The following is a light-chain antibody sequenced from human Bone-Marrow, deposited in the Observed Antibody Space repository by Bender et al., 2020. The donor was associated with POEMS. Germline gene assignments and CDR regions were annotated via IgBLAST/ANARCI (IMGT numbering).Light chain of an antibody. V-gene: IGLV2-14*03. J-gene: IGLJ3*02. Sequence: QSALTQPASVSGSPGQSITITCTGTSSDIGADKYVSWYQQYPGKAPKLLIYDVSNRPSGVSNRFSGSKSGTSASLAISGLQSEDEADYYCAAWEDSLNGWVFGGGTKLTVL. CDR2: DVS. CDR1: SSDIGADKY. CDR3: AAWEDSLNGWV.